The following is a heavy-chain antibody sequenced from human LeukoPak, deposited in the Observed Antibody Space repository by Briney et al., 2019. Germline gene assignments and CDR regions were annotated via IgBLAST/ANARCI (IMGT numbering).Heavy chain of an antibody. V-gene: IGHV4-4*02. CDR1: GGSISSSNW. J-gene: IGHJ4*02. Sequence: SETLSLTCAVSGGSISSSNWWSWVRQPPGKGLEWIGEIYHSGSTNYNPSLKSRVTISVDTSKNQFSLKLSSVTAADTAVYYCARIGIVGAYDYWGQGTLVTVSS. CDR3: ARIGIVGAYDY. D-gene: IGHD1-26*01. CDR2: IYHSGST.